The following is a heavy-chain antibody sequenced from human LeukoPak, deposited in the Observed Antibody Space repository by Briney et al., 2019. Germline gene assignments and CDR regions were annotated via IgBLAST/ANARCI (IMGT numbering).Heavy chain of an antibody. J-gene: IGHJ4*02. V-gene: IGHV3-30*02. Sequence: GGSLRLSCAASGFTFSSYGMHWVRQAPGKGLEWVAFIRYDGSNKYYADSVKGRFTISRDNSKNTLYLQMNSLRGEDTAVYYCAKSFGPVIAAAGTGADWGQGTLVTVSS. CDR2: IRYDGSNK. D-gene: IGHD6-13*01. CDR3: AKSFGPVIAAAGTGAD. CDR1: GFTFSSYG.